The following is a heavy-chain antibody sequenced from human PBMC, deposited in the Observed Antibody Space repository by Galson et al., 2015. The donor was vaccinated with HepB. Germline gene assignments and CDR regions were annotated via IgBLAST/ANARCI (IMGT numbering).Heavy chain of an antibody. CDR3: ARGIRKCASFGVVIISKGGYYFDY. CDR2: MNPNSGNT. V-gene: IGHV1-8*01. D-gene: IGHD3-3*01. J-gene: IGHJ4*02. Sequence: SVKVSCKASGYTFTSYDINWVRQATGQGLEWMGWMNPNSGNTGYAQKFQGRVTMTRNTSISTAYMELSSLRSEDTAVYYCARGIRKCASFGVVIISKGGYYFDYWGQGTLVTVSS. CDR1: GYTFTSYD.